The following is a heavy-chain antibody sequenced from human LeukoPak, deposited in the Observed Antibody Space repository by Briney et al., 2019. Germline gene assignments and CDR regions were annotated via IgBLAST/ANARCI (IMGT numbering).Heavy chain of an antibody. D-gene: IGHD3-22*01. CDR2: ISSSSSTI. CDR3: AKDRPNYYDSSGPSDAFDI. CDR1: GFTFSSYS. J-gene: IGHJ3*02. Sequence: GGSLRLSCAASGFTFSSYSMTWVRQAPGKGLEWVSYISSSSSTIYYADSVKGRFTISRDNAKNTLYLQMNSLRAEDTAVYYCAKDRPNYYDSSGPSDAFDIWGQGTMVTVSS. V-gene: IGHV3-48*01.